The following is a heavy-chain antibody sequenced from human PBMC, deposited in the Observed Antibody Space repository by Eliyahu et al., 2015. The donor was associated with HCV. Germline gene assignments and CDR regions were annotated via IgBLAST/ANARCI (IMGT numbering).Heavy chain of an antibody. CDR2: IYWNDVK. V-gene: IGHV2-5*01. Sequence: QITLKESGPALVKPTETLTLTCTLSRFSLRTSGVAXGWIRQSPGEALEWLALIYWNDVKAYSSSLDTRLTITKDPSKNQVVLTMTHMDPEDTATYYCAQSNFARLQYGAPFDIWGQGTTVIVSS. CDR1: RFSLRTSGVA. CDR3: AQSNFARLQYGAPFDI. D-gene: IGHD4/OR15-4a*01. J-gene: IGHJ3*02.